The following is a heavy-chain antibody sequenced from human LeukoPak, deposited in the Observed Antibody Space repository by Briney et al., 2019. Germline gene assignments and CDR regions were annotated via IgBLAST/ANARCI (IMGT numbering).Heavy chain of an antibody. CDR3: ARDVSQSSGYYVSLDY. V-gene: IGHV4-59*01. Sequence: PETLSLTCTVSGGSISSYYWSWIRQPPGKGLEWIGYIYYSGSTNYNPSLKSRVTISVDTSKNQFSLKLSSVTAADTAVYYCARDVSQSSGYYVSLDYWGQGTLVTVSS. CDR1: GGSISSYY. D-gene: IGHD3-22*01. J-gene: IGHJ4*02. CDR2: IYYSGST.